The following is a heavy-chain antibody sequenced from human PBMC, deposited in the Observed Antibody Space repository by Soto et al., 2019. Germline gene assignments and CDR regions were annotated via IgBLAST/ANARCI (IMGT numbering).Heavy chain of an antibody. J-gene: IGHJ5*02. CDR1: GGSISSYY. D-gene: IGHD3-9*01. Sequence: PSETLSLTCTVSGGSISSYYWSWIRQPPGKGLEWIGYIYYSGSTNYNPSLKSRVTISVDTSKNQFSLKLSSVTPADTAVYYCARSDDDILTPWGQGTLVTVSS. V-gene: IGHV4-59*08. CDR3: ARSDDDILTP. CDR2: IYYSGST.